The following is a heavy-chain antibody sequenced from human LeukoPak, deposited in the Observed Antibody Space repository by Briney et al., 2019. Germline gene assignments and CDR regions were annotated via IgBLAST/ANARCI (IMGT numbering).Heavy chain of an antibody. V-gene: IGHV3-53*01. CDR2: IYSGGST. J-gene: IGHJ3*02. CDR3: AKGGGSYAFRAFDI. D-gene: IGHD1-26*01. Sequence: GGSLRLSCAASGFTVSSNYMSWVRQAPGKGLEWVSVIYSGGSTYYADSVKGRFTISRDNSKNTLYLQLNSLRAEDTAVYYCAKGGGSYAFRAFDIWGQGTMVTVSS. CDR1: GFTVSSNY.